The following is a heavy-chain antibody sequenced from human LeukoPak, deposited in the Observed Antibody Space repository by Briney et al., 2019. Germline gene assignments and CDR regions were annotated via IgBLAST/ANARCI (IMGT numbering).Heavy chain of an antibody. CDR2: INHSGST. CDR3: AGGLRQLLDYFDY. Sequence: PSETLSLTCAVYGGSFSGYYWSWIRHPPGKGLEWIGEINHSGSTNYNPSLKSRVTISVDTSKNQFSLKLSSVTAADTAVYYCAGGLRQLLDYFDYWGQGTLVTVSS. J-gene: IGHJ4*02. CDR1: GGSFSGYY. D-gene: IGHD2-2*01. V-gene: IGHV4-34*01.